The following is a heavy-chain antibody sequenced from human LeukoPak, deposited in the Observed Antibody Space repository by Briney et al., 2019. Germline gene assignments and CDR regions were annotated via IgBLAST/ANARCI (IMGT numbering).Heavy chain of an antibody. CDR2: ISGSGGST. D-gene: IGHD3-16*01. CDR3: AKDDDWGRYKH. Sequence: GGSLRLSCAPSGFTFSSYGMSWVRQAPEKGREWVSAISGSGGSTYYADSVKGRFTISRDNSKNTLSLQVNSLRAEDTATYYCAKDDDWGRYKHWGQGTLVTVSS. V-gene: IGHV3-23*01. CDR1: GFTFSSYG. J-gene: IGHJ1*01.